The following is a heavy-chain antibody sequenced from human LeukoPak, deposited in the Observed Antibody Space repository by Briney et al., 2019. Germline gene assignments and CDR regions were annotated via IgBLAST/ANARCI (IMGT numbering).Heavy chain of an antibody. J-gene: IGHJ6*03. CDR1: GFRFSSYA. CDR2: ISGSGVST. CDR3: AKAVPAAMYYYYYMDV. Sequence: GGSLRLACAASGFRFSSYAMSWVRQAPGKGLEWVSAISGSGVSTYYADSVKGRFTVSRDNSKNTLYLQMSSLRAEDTAVYYCAKAVPAAMYYYYYMDVWGKGTTVTVSS. D-gene: IGHD2-2*01. V-gene: IGHV3-23*01.